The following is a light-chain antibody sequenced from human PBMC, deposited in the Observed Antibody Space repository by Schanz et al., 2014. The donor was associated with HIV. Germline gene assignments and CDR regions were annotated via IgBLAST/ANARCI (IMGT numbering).Light chain of an antibody. CDR2: LNSDGSH. CDR3: QTWDTGTWV. J-gene: IGLJ3*02. CDR1: SGHSSYA. V-gene: IGLV4-69*01. Sequence: QLVLTQSPSASASLGASVKLTCTLSSGHSSYAIAWHQQQPEKGPRYLMNLNSDGSHRKGDGIPDRFSGSSSGAERYLTISSLQSEDEAEYYCQTWDTGTWVFGGGTKVTVL.